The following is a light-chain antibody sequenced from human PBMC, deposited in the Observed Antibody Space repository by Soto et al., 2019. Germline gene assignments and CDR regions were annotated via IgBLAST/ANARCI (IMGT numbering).Light chain of an antibody. CDR2: DAS. Sequence: DIQMTQSPSSLSASVGDRVTITCQASRYISNYLNWYQQKPGKAPKLLIYDASNLETGVPSRFSASGSGTDFTFTISSLQPEDIATYYCQQYDNXPWTCGQRTKV. J-gene: IGKJ1*01. CDR3: QQYDNXPWT. V-gene: IGKV1-33*01. CDR1: RYISNY.